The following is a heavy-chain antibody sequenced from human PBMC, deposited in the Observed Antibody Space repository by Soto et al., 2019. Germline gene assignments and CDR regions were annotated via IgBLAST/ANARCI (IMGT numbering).Heavy chain of an antibody. Sequence: PGGSLRLSCAASGFTFSNYVMSWVRQAPGKGLEWVSSISGSGVNTYYADSVKGRFTISRDNSKNTLYLQMNSLRIEDTAIYYCAKVFMIYAVVDPFDIWGQGTMVTVSS. D-gene: IGHD3-3*01. CDR2: ISGSGVNT. J-gene: IGHJ3*02. CDR3: AKVFMIYAVVDPFDI. V-gene: IGHV3-23*01. CDR1: GFTFSNYV.